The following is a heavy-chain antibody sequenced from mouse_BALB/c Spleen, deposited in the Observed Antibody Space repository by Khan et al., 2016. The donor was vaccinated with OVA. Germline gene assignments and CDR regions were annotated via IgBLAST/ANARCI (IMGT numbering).Heavy chain of an antibody. V-gene: IGHV1S81*02. D-gene: IGHD2-10*02. CDR3: TRSGYGNPFAY. J-gene: IGHJ3*01. CDR1: GYTFSSYY. CDR2: INPNNGGP. Sequence: VQLKQSGAELVKPGASVKLSCKASGYTFSSYYMYWVKQRPGQGLEWIGGINPNNGGPNFNEKFKTKATLTVDKSSSTVYMHLSSLTSEDSAVDDCTRSGYGNPFAYWGQGTLVTVAP.